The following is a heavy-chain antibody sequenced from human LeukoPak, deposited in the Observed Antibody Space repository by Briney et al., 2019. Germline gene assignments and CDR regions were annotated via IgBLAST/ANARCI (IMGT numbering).Heavy chain of an antibody. V-gene: IGHV3-53*01. CDR1: GFTVSSNY. CDR2: IYSGGST. J-gene: IGHJ6*02. Sequence: GGSLRLPCAASGFTVSSNYMSWVRQAPGKGLEWVSVIYSGGSTYYADSVKGRFAISRDNSKNTLFLQMNSLRAEDTAVYYCATGGAGIYYYYGMDVWGQGTAVTVSS. D-gene: IGHD3-10*01. CDR3: ATGGAGIYYYYGMDV.